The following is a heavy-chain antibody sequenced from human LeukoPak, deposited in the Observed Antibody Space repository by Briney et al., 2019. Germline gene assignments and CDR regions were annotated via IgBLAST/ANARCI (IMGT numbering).Heavy chain of an antibody. D-gene: IGHD3-16*02. Sequence: PGGSLRLSCAASGFTFSSYWKSWVRQAPGKGLEWVANIKQDGSEKYYVDSVKGRFTISRDNAKNSLYLQMNSLRAEDTAVYYCARDRRYYDYIWGSYRAYFDYWGQGTLVTVSS. V-gene: IGHV3-7*01. CDR2: IKQDGSEK. CDR1: GFTFSSYW. CDR3: ARDRRYYDYIWGSYRAYFDY. J-gene: IGHJ4*02.